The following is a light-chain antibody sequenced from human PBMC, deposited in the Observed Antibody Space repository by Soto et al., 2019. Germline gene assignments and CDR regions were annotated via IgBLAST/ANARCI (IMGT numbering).Light chain of an antibody. V-gene: IGKV3-20*01. CDR3: QQYGSSQS. CDR1: QSVSSSY. CDR2: GAS. J-gene: IGKJ1*01. Sequence: EIVLTQSPGTLSLSPGERATLSCRASQSVSSSYLAWYQQKPGQAPRLLIYGASIRATGIPDRFSGSGSGTXXXXTIXXLEPEDFAVYYCQQYGSSQSFGQGTKVEIK.